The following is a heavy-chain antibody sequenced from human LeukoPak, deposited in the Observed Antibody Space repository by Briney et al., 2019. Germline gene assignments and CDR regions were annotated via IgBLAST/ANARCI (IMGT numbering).Heavy chain of an antibody. CDR1: GGSFSGYY. CDR3: ARVGYGPYFDY. D-gene: IGHD4-17*01. V-gene: IGHV4-59*01. CDR2: IYYSGST. J-gene: IGHJ4*02. Sequence: PSETLSLTCAVYGGSFSGYYWSWIRQPPGKGLEWIGYIYYSGSTNYNPSLKSRVTISVDTSKNQFSLKLSSVTAADTAVYYCARVGYGPYFDYWGQGTLVTVSS.